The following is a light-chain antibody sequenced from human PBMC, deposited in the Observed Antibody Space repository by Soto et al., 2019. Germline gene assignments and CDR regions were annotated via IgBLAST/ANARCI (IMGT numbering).Light chain of an antibody. CDR3: SSYTSSSTSEV. Sequence: QSALTQPASVSGSPGQSITISCTGTSSDVGGYNYVSWYQQHPGKAPKLMIYDVSNRPSGVSNRFSGSKSGNTASLTISGLQAEDEADYYCSSYTSSSTSEVFGGGTKLPS. V-gene: IGLV2-14*01. J-gene: IGLJ2*01. CDR2: DVS. CDR1: SSDVGGYNY.